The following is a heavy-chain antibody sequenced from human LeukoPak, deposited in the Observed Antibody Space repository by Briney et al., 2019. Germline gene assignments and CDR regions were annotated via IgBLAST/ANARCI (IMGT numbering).Heavy chain of an antibody. Sequence: SVKVSCKASGGTFSSYAISWVRQAPGQGLEWMGRTIPILGIANYAQKFQGRVTITADKSTSTAYMELSSLRSEDTAVYYCARRRGVSNYDFWSGYGMDVWGQGTTVTVSS. CDR2: TIPILGIA. V-gene: IGHV1-69*04. J-gene: IGHJ6*02. CDR1: GGTFSSYA. CDR3: ARRRGVSNYDFWSGYGMDV. D-gene: IGHD3-3*01.